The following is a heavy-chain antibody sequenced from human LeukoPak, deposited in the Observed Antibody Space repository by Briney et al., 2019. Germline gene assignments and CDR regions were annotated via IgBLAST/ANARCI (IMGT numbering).Heavy chain of an antibody. CDR1: GFTLSEYG. CDR3: ARDRINMMVLVHDSGLDL. Sequence: GGSLRLSCAASGFTLSEYGIHWVRQAPGKGLEWVAVLSYDGSDRYYADFVNGRFTISRDISSDTVSLQMNSLRVEDTALYFCARDRINMMVLVHDSGLDLWGQGTLVTVSS. J-gene: IGHJ5*02. CDR2: LSYDGSDR. D-gene: IGHD3-22*01. V-gene: IGHV3-30*01.